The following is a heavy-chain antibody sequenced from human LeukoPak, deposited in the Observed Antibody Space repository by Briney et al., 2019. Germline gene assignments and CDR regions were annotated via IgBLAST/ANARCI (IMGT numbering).Heavy chain of an antibody. CDR2: INGGGSHT. Sequence: PGGSLRLSCEVSGFTFNTNDMNWVRQAPGKGLEWVSAINGGGSHTYYADSVKGRFTISRDNSKNTLYLQMNSLRDEDTAVYYCAKDELLEMATFSYFDYWGQGTLVTVSS. J-gene: IGHJ4*02. V-gene: IGHV3-23*01. CDR3: AKDELLEMATFSYFDY. D-gene: IGHD5-24*01. CDR1: GFTFNTND.